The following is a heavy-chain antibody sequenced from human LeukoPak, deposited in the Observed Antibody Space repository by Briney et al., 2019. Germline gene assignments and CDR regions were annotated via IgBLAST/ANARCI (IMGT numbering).Heavy chain of an antibody. V-gene: IGHV3-9*01. CDR1: GFIFDDYA. Sequence: GGSLRLSCAASGFIFDDYAMYWVRQAPGKGLEWVSSISWNSGSRVYADSVKGRLTISRDNAKNSLYLQMNSLRAEDTALYYCAKAGRHGSSWIDYWGQGTLVTVSS. J-gene: IGHJ4*02. CDR3: AKAGRHGSSWIDY. D-gene: IGHD6-13*01. CDR2: ISWNSGSR.